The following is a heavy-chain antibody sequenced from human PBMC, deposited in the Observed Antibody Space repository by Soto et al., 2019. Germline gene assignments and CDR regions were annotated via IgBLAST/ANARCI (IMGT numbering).Heavy chain of an antibody. V-gene: IGHV2-5*01. Sequence: QITLKESGPTLVKPTQTLTLTCTFSGFSLSTTGMGVGWIRQPPGKALEWLALTYWNNDNRYSPSLKSRLSITRDTSKNQVVLTMTNMSPVDTATYFCVHRRKIYDSVWGDCRYDCFDYWGQGSLVTVSS. CDR3: VHRRKIYDSVWGDCRYDCFDY. CDR1: GFSLSTTGMG. J-gene: IGHJ4*02. D-gene: IGHD3-16*02. CDR2: TYWNNDN.